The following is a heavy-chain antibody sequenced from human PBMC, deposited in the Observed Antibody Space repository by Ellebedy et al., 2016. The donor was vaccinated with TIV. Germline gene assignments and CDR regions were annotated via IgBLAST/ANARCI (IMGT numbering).Heavy chain of an antibody. J-gene: IGHJ4*02. D-gene: IGHD5-24*01. Sequence: PGGSLRLSCTVSGGSISSDYWSWIRQPAGKGLEWIGRSHSSGTTNYNPSLKSRVTMSVDTSKNQFSLKLSSVTAADTAVYYCGGSRDGYIDYWGQGTPVTVSS. V-gene: IGHV4-4*07. CDR2: SHSSGTT. CDR1: GGSISSDY. CDR3: GGSRDGYIDY.